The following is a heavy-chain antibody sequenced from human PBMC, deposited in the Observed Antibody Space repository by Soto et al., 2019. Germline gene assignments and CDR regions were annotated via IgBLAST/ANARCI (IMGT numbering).Heavy chain of an antibody. CDR1: GGTFSSYA. Sequence: QVQLVQSGAEVKKPGSSVKVSCKASGGTFSSYAISWVRQAPGQGLEWMGGIIPIFGTANYAQKFQGRVTITADEPTSTAYMELSSLRSEDTAVYYCASHGRQLVDYYYGMDVWGQGTTVTVYS. CDR2: IIPIFGTA. V-gene: IGHV1-69*12. CDR3: ASHGRQLVDYYYGMDV. J-gene: IGHJ6*02. D-gene: IGHD6-6*01.